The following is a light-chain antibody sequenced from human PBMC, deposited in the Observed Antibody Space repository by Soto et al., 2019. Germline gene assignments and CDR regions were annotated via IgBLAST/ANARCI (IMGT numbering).Light chain of an antibody. CDR1: SSNIGSHT. Sequence: QSVLTQPPSASGTPGQRITISCSGSSSNIGSHTVNWHQQVPGTAPKLLIYSNNERPSGVPDRFSGSKSGTSASLAISELQSGDEADYYCAAWDDSLNGVIFGGATKLTVL. J-gene: IGLJ2*01. CDR3: AAWDDSLNGVI. V-gene: IGLV1-44*01. CDR2: SNN.